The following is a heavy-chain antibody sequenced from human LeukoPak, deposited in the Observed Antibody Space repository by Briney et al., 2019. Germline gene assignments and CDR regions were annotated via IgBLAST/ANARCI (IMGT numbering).Heavy chain of an antibody. CDR3: ARVAMVRGVILFDY. V-gene: IGHV4-39*07. D-gene: IGHD3-10*01. CDR2: IYYSGST. CDR1: GDSINSGSYY. Sequence: PSETLSLTCTVSGDSINSGSYYWVWIRQPPGKGLEWIGSIYYSGSTYYNPSLKSRVTISVDRSKNQFSLKLSSVTAADTAVYYCARVAMVRGVILFDYWGQGTLVTVSS. J-gene: IGHJ4*02.